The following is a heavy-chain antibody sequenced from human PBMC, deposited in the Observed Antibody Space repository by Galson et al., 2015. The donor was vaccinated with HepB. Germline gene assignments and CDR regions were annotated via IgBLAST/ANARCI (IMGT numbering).Heavy chain of an antibody. CDR1: GFTFSNAW. V-gene: IGHV3-15*01. J-gene: IGHJ3*02. CDR2: IKSKTDGGTT. D-gene: IGHD3-22*01. CDR3: TTDLDYYDSSGYYSRHDI. Sequence: SLRLSCAASGFTFSNAWMSWVRQAPGKGLEWVGRIKSKTDGGTTDYAAPVKGRFTISRDDSKNTLYLQMNSLKTEDTAVYYCTTDLDYYDSSGYYSRHDIWGQGTMVTVSS.